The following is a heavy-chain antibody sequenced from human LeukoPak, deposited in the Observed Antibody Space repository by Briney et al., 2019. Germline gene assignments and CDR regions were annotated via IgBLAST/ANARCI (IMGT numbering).Heavy chain of an antibody. Sequence: ASVKVSCKASGGGFTFTSHAISWVRQAPGQGLEWMGGLIPIYGSANYAQKFQGRVTMTRNTSISTAYMELSSLRSEDTAVYYCARGLYDFWSGYYSALALSYWGQGTLVTVSS. D-gene: IGHD3-3*01. CDR2: LIPIYGSA. CDR3: ARGLYDFWSGYYSALALSY. J-gene: IGHJ4*02. V-gene: IGHV1-69*05. CDR1: GGGFTFTSHA.